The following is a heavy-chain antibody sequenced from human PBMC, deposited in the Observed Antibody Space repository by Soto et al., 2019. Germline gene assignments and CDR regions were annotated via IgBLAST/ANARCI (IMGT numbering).Heavy chain of an antibody. V-gene: IGHV4-30-4*01. CDR2: IYYSGST. Sequence: PSETLSLTCTVSGGSISSGDYYWSWIRQPPGKGLEWIGYIYYSGSTYYNPSLKSRVTISVDTSKNQFSLKLSSVTAADTAVYYCARVPGGRGVIREYFDYWGQGTLVTVSS. CDR3: ARVPGGRGVIREYFDY. CDR1: GGSISSGDYY. J-gene: IGHJ4*02. D-gene: IGHD3-10*01.